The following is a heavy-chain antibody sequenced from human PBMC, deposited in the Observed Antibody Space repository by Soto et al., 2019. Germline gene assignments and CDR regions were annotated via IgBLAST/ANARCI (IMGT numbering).Heavy chain of an antibody. Sequence: SETLSLTCTVSGGSIATSSYFWAWIRRPPGKGLEWIGSIDYRGTTYNNPSLKSRVTISVDTSKNHFSLKLDSVTAADTALYYCSRRAPEGFDPWGQGTLVTVS. V-gene: IGHV4-39*02. CDR1: GGSIATSSYF. CDR3: SRRAPEGFDP. CDR2: IDYRGTT. J-gene: IGHJ5*02.